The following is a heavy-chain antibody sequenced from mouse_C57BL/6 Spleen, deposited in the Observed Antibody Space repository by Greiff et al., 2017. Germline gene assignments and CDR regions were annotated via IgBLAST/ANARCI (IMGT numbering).Heavy chain of an antibody. J-gene: IGHJ1*03. Sequence: QVQLKQSGAELVKPGASVKISCKASGYAFSSYWMNWVKQRPGKGLEWIGQIYPGDGDTNYNGKFKGKATLTADKSSSTAYMQLSSLTSEDSAVYFCARYGYYGSSYWYFDVWGTGTTVTVSS. CDR3: ARYGYYGSSYWYFDV. CDR1: GYAFSSYW. V-gene: IGHV1-80*01. D-gene: IGHD1-1*01. CDR2: IYPGDGDT.